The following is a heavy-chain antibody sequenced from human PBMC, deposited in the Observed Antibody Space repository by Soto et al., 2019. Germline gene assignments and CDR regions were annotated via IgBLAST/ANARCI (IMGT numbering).Heavy chain of an antibody. CDR3: EREEMFGDYVRYFQH. V-gene: IGHV3-30-3*01. CDR1: GCTFSSYA. J-gene: IGHJ1*01. CDR2: ISYDGSNK. Sequence: GGSLRLSCAASGCTFSSYAIHWVRQAPGKGLEWVAVISYDGSNKYYADSVKGRFTISRDNSKNTLYLQMNSLRAEDTAVYYCEREEMFGDYVRYFQHWGQGTLGTGSS. D-gene: IGHD4-17*01.